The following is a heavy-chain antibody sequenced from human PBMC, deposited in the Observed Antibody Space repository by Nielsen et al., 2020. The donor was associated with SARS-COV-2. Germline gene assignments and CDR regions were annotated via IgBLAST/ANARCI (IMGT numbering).Heavy chain of an antibody. Sequence: SGPTLVQPPQTLTLTCTFSGFSLSTSGMCVSWIRQPPGKALEWLALIDWDDDKYYSTSLKTRLTISKDTSKNQVVLTMTNMDPVDTATYYCARSTYYDFWSGSGWFDPWGQGTLVTVSS. CDR3: ARSTYYDFWSGSGWFDP. J-gene: IGHJ5*02. CDR2: IDWDDDK. CDR1: GFSLSTSGMC. D-gene: IGHD3-3*01. V-gene: IGHV2-70*01.